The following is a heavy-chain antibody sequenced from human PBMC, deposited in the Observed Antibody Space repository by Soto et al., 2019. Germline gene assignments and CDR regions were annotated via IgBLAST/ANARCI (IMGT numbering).Heavy chain of an antibody. CDR1: GGSISSYY. D-gene: IGHD3-16*01. CDR2: IYYSGST. Sequence: QVQLQESGPGLVKPSETLSLTCTVSGGSISSYYWSWIRQPPGKGLEWIGYIYYSGSTNYNPSLKSRVTISVDTSKNQFSLKLSSVTAADTAVYYCARRRGFVSACDYWGQGTLVTVSA. V-gene: IGHV4-59*01. J-gene: IGHJ4*02. CDR3: ARRRGFVSACDY.